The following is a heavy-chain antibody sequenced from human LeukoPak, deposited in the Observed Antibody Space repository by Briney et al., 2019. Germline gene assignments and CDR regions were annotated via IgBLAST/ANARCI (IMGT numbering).Heavy chain of an antibody. D-gene: IGHD2-2*02. V-gene: IGHV1-18*01. CDR1: GYTFTSYG. Sequence: ASVKVSCKASGYTFTSYGISWVRQAPGQGLEWMGWISAYNGNTNYAQKLQGRVTMTTDTSTSTAYMELRSLRSDDTAVYYCARDGVVVPAAIPYWYFDLWGRGTLVTVSS. CDR2: ISAYNGNT. CDR3: ARDGVVVPAAIPYWYFDL. J-gene: IGHJ2*01.